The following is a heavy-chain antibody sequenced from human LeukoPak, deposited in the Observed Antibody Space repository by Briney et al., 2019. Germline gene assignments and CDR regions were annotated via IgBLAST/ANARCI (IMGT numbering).Heavy chain of an antibody. J-gene: IGHJ4*02. Sequence: ASVKVSCEASGYTFTGYYMHWVRQAPGQGLEWMGWINPNSGGTNYVQKFQGRVTMTGDTSISTAYMELSRLRSDDTALYYCAKDSAPTTVTAFDYWGQGTLVTVSS. CDR2: INPNSGGT. CDR1: GYTFTGYY. V-gene: IGHV1-2*02. CDR3: AKDSAPTTVTAFDY. D-gene: IGHD4-17*01.